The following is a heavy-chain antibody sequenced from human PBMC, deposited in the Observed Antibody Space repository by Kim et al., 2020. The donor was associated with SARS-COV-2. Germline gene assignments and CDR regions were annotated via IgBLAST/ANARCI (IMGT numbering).Heavy chain of an antibody. CDR1: GFTFSSYE. CDR3: ARWGWEALRIISYYYYGMDV. D-gene: IGHD1-26*01. CDR2: ISSSGSTI. J-gene: IGHJ6*02. V-gene: IGHV3-48*03. Sequence: GGSLRLSCAASGFTFSSYEMNWVRQAPGKGLEWVSYISSSGSTIYYADSVKGRFTISRDNAKNSLYLQMNSLRAEDTAVYYCARWGWEALRIISYYYYGMDVWGQGTTVTVSS.